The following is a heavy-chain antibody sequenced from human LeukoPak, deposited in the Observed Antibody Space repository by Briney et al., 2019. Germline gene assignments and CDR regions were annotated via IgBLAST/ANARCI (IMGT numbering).Heavy chain of an antibody. CDR1: GGTFSSYA. V-gene: IGHV1-69*13. CDR3: AGQMTTGTIDY. D-gene: IGHD4-17*01. J-gene: IGHJ4*02. CDR2: IIPIFGTA. Sequence: GASVKVSCKASGGTFSSYAISWVRQAPGQGLEWMGGIIPIFGTANYAQKFLGRVTITADESTSTAYMELSSLRSEDTAVYYCAGQMTTGTIDYWGQGTLVTVSS.